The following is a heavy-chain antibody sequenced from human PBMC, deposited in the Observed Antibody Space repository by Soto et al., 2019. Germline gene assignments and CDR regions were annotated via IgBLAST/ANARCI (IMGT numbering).Heavy chain of an antibody. CDR2: FNPSDSYT. Sequence: GESLKISCQGSGYSFANYWISGVRQMPGKGLEWMGRFNPSDSYTDYNPSFQGHVTISADKSISTAYVQWSSLKASDTAMYFCARHPYIGGLDVWGQGTVVTVSS. J-gene: IGHJ6*02. V-gene: IGHV5-10-1*01. D-gene: IGHD2-15*01. CDR1: GYSFANYW. CDR3: ARHPYIGGLDV.